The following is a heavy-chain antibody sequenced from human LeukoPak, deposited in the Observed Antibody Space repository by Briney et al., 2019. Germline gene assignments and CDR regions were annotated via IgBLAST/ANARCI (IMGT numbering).Heavy chain of an antibody. CDR3: AGERYYAPQNWFDP. Sequence: SQTLSLTCTVSGGSISSGDYYWSWIRQPPGKGLEWIGYIYYSGSTYYNPSLKSRVTISVDTSKNQFSLKLSSVTAADTAVYYCAGERYYAPQNWFDPWGQGTLVTVSS. J-gene: IGHJ5*02. CDR2: IYYSGST. V-gene: IGHV4-30-4*01. CDR1: GGSISSGDYY. D-gene: IGHD3-3*01.